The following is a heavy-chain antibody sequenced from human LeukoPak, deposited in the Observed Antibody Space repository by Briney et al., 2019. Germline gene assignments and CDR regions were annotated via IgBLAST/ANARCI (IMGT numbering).Heavy chain of an antibody. CDR2: ISGSGGST. V-gene: IGHV3-23*01. J-gene: IGHJ6*02. CDR3: AKGGRLRYFDDRVGYYGMDV. D-gene: IGHD3-9*01. CDR1: GFTFSSYA. Sequence: GSLRLSCAASGFTFSSYAMTWVRQAPGKGLEWVSAISGSGGSTYYANSVKGRFTISRDNSRNTLYLQMNSLRAEDTAVYYCAKGGRLRYFDDRVGYYGMDVWGQGTTVTASS.